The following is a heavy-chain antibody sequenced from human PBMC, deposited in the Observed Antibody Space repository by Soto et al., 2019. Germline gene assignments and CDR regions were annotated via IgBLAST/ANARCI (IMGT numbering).Heavy chain of an antibody. V-gene: IGHV4-39*01. CDR3: ARQRTSVVTQAYFDS. J-gene: IGHJ4*02. Sequence: SETLSLTCTVTGDSINNRSYYWGWIRQPPGKGLEWIGSIYYSGSTYNNPSLKSRVSMSVDTSKNQFSLKLRSVTAADTALYYCARQRTSVVTQAYFDSWGQGSLATVSS. D-gene: IGHD2-21*02. CDR2: IYYSGST. CDR1: GDSINNRSYY.